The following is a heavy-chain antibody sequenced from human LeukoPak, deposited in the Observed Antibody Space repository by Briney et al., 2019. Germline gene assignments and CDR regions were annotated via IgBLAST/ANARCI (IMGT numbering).Heavy chain of an antibody. CDR1: GFTFSSDA. D-gene: IGHD3-22*01. CDR3: AKESTDYYDSSGWQAFDI. J-gene: IGHJ3*02. CDR2: IIGGGGST. Sequence: PGGSLRLSCAASGFTFSSDAMSWVSQAPGKGLEWVSAIIGGGGSTYYAHSVTGRFTISRDNSKNTLYLQMNSLRAEDTAVYYCAKESTDYYDSSGWQAFDIWGQGTMVSVSS. V-gene: IGHV3-23*01.